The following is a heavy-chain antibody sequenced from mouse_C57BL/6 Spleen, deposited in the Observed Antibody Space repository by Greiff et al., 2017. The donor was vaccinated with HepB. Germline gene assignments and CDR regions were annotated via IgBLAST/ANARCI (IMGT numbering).Heavy chain of an antibody. D-gene: IGHD2-2*01. J-gene: IGHJ4*01. CDR2: IDPETGGT. V-gene: IGHV1-15*01. CDR3: TRWLRHGYYYAMDY. Sequence: QVQLQQSGAELVRPGASVTLSCKASGYTFTDYEMHWVKQTPVHGLEWIGAIDPETGGTAYNQKFKGKAILTADKSSSTAYMELRSLTSEDSAVYYCTRWLRHGYYYAMDYWGQGTSVTVSS. CDR1: GYTFTDYE.